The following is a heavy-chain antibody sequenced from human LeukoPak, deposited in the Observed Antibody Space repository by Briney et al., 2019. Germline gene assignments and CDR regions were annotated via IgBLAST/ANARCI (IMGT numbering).Heavy chain of an antibody. Sequence: GASVKVSCKASGYTFTGYYMHWVRQAPGQGLEWMGVINPSGGNTGYAQKFQGRLIMTRDTSTSTLYMELSSLTSEDSAVYYCARDLPTGYASMAYWGQGTLLIVSS. CDR3: ARDLPTGYASMAY. CDR2: INPSGGNT. V-gene: IGHV1-46*01. CDR1: GYTFTGYY. D-gene: IGHD3-16*01. J-gene: IGHJ4*02.